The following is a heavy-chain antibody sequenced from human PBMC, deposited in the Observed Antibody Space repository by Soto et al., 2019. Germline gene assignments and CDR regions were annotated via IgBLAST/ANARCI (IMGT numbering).Heavy chain of an antibody. CDR3: ARDKVTGPSHFDS. V-gene: IGHV3-7*01. CDR2: MKQDGSEI. CDR1: GFNFRDYW. J-gene: IGHJ4*02. Sequence: EVLLVESGGGLVQPGGSLRLTCTASGFNFRDYWMSWIRQAPGQGPEWVANMKQDGSEIYYLDSVKGRFTISRDNTKSSLNLQMNSLRVEDTAVYYCARDKVTGPSHFDSWGQGTLVTVSS. D-gene: IGHD2-21*02.